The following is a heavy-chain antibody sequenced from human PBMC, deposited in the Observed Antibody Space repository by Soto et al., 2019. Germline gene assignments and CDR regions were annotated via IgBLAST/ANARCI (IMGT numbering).Heavy chain of an antibody. CDR2: ISAYNGNT. Sequence: ASVKVSCKASGGTFSSYRIHWVRQAPGQGLEWMGWISAYNGNTNYAQKLQGRVTMTTDTSTSTAYMELRRLRSDDTAVYYCARDFYDSSGYYSHYYYGMDVWGQGTTVTVSS. J-gene: IGHJ6*02. D-gene: IGHD3-22*01. V-gene: IGHV1-18*01. CDR3: ARDFYDSSGYYSHYYYGMDV. CDR1: GGTFSSYR.